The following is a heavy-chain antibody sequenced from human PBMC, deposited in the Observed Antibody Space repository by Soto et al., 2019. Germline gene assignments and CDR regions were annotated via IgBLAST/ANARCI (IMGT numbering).Heavy chain of an antibody. V-gene: IGHV1-69*01. CDR3: ARGWGYDSNDYYYAY. J-gene: IGHJ4*02. CDR1: GGTFSRHA. CDR2: IIPIFGTA. D-gene: IGHD3-22*01. Sequence: QVQLVQSGAEVRKPGSSVKVSCEASGGTFSRHAISGVRQAPGQGLEWMGGIIPIFGTANHARKFQGRVTIIADESTSTVYMELSSLRSEDTAMYYCARGWGYDSNDYYYAYWGQGTLVIVSS.